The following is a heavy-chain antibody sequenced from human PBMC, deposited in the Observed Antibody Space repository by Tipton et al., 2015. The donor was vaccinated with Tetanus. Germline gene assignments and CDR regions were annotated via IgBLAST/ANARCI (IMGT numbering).Heavy chain of an antibody. J-gene: IGHJ5*02. CDR2: VYFGGST. D-gene: IGHD7-27*01. V-gene: IGHV4-39*01. CDR1: GDSVSSSRYY. CDR3: ARRLWGYWFDP. Sequence: TLSLTCTVSGDSVSSSRYYWGWVRQPPGKGLEWIGSVYFGGSTYHSPSLKSRVTMSVDTAKNQFSLRLDSVTATDTAIYYCARRLWGYWFDPWGQGTLVTVSS.